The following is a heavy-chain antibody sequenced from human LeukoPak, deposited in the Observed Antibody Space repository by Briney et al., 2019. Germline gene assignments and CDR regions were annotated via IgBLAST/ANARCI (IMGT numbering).Heavy chain of an antibody. D-gene: IGHD2-21*02. V-gene: IGHV3-21*01. CDR2: ISSSSSYI. Sequence: GSLRLSCAASGFTFSNYSMNWVRQAPGKGLEWVSSISSSSSYIYYADSVKGRFTFSRDNAKNSLYLQMNSLRAEDTAVYYCARVLSVIVVVTAVDAFDIWGQGTMVTVSS. CDR3: ARVLSVIVVVTAVDAFDI. CDR1: GFTFSNYS. J-gene: IGHJ3*02.